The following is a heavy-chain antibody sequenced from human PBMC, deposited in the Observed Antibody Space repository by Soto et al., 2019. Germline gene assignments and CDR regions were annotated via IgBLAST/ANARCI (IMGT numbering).Heavy chain of an antibody. Sequence: EVQLLQSGGGLVQPGRSLTLSCGVSGFPFAPSTMSWVRQAPGKGLEWVSTISVSVGSTYSADSVKGRFTVSSDISDNTLFLRMTSLTADDTAVYFCAKRDVPHSTSNAYFYDHWGRGVLVTVSS. CDR3: AKRDVPHSTSNAYFYDH. CDR2: ISVSVGST. J-gene: IGHJ4*02. CDR1: GFPFAPST. D-gene: IGHD2-21*02. V-gene: IGHV3-23*01.